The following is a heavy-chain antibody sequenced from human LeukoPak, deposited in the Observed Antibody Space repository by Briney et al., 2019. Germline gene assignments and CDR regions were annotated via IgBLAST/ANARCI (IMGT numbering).Heavy chain of an antibody. J-gene: IGHJ4*02. Sequence: PSETLSLTCTVSSGSISSYAHFWGWIRQPPGKALEWIGTIYYSGSTYYNPSLESRVTISVDTSKNQFSLRLSSVTAADTAVYYCAKTHFYNSSGYYFPFDSWSQGTLVTVSS. V-gene: IGHV4-39*07. CDR1: SGSISSYAHF. CDR2: IYYSGST. CDR3: AKTHFYNSSGYYFPFDS. D-gene: IGHD3-22*01.